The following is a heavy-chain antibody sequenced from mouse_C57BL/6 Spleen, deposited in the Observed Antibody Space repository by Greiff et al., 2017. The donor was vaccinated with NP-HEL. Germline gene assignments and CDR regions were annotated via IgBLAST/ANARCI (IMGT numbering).Heavy chain of an antibody. Sequence: VQLKESGGGLVKPGGSLKLSCAASGFTFSSYAMSWVRQTPEKRLEWVATISDGGSYTYYPDNVKGRFTISRDNAKNNLYLQMSHLKSEDTAMYYCAREAQPGGKIAMDYWGQGTSVTVSA. D-gene: IGHD1-1*02. CDR3: AREAQPGGKIAMDY. J-gene: IGHJ4*01. V-gene: IGHV5-4*01. CDR1: GFTFSSYA. CDR2: ISDGGSYT.